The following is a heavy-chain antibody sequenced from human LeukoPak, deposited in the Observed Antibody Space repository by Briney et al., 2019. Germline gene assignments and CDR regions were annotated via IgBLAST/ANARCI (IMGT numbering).Heavy chain of an antibody. CDR1: GFTFDDYG. CDR3: ARVMGYDYVWGSYRLSSYYFDY. CDR2: INWNGGST. Sequence: GGSLRLSCAASGFTFDDYGMSWVRQAPGKGLEWVSGINWNGGSTGYADSVKGRFTISRDNAKNSLYLQMNSLRAEDTALYYCARVMGYDYVWGSYRLSSYYFDYWGQGTLVTVSS. D-gene: IGHD3-16*02. V-gene: IGHV3-20*04. J-gene: IGHJ4*02.